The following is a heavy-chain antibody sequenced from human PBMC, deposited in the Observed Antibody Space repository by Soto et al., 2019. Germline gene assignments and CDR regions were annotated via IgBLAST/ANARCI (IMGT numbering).Heavy chain of an antibody. V-gene: IGHV3-73*02. CDR2: IRTKIDNYAT. CDR3: TRRLLAAQSLNAFDP. D-gene: IGHD2-8*02. J-gene: IGHJ5*02. CDR1: GVTVSVST. Sequence: EVQLVESGGGLVQPGGSLTLSCAASGVTVSVSTMHWVRRASGKGLERVGRIRTKIDNYATSYAASVRGRFTISRDDSKNTAYLQMNTLRAEDTAVYFCTRRLLAAQSLNAFDPWGQGTLVTVSS.